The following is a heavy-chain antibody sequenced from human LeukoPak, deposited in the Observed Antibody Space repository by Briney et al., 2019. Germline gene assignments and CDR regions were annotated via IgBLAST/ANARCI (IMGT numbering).Heavy chain of an antibody. V-gene: IGHV1-2*02. Sequence: ASVKVSCKASGYTFTRYYMHWVGQAPGQGLEWMGWINPNSGGTKYAQKFQGRVTMTRDTSISTGDMEMSRLRSDDTAVYDCARGEVSSWYDYFQHWGQGSLVTVSS. D-gene: IGHD6-13*01. CDR3: ARGEVSSWYDYFQH. J-gene: IGHJ1*01. CDR2: INPNSGGT. CDR1: GYTFTRYY.